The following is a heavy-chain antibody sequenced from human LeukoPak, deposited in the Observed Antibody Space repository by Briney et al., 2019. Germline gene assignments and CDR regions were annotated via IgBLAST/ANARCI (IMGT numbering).Heavy chain of an antibody. V-gene: IGHV1-3*01. J-gene: IGHJ4*02. D-gene: IGHD3-16*01. CDR2: INAGNGNT. CDR1: GYTFTSYA. CDR3: ARSWGLRLGELGAF. Sequence: GASVKVSCKASGYTFTSYAMHWVRQAPGQRLEWMGWINAGNGNTKYSQKFQGRVTITRDTSASTAYMELSSLRSEDTAVYYCARSWGLRLGELGAFWGQGTLVTVSS.